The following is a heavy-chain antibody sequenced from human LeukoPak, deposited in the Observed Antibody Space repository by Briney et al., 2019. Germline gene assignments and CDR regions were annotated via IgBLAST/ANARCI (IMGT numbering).Heavy chain of an antibody. CDR1: GYTFTSYA. D-gene: IGHD3-10*01. V-gene: IGHV1-3*01. CDR3: AKAYSGSGSLFDY. J-gene: IGHJ4*02. Sequence: VASVKVSCKASGYTFTSYAMHWVRQAPGQRLEWMGWINAGNGNTKYSQKFQGRVTITRDTSASTAYMELSSLRSEDTAVYYCAKAYSGSGSLFDYWGQGTLVTVSS. CDR2: INAGNGNT.